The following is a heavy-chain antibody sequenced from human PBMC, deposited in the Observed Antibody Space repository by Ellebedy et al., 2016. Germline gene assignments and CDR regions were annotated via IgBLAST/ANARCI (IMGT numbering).Heavy chain of an antibody. Sequence: GGSLRLXXAASGFTFSSYGMHWVRQAPGKGLEWVAVISHNANNVNYADSVRGRFTISRDNSKSTLYLQMNSLGAEDTAVYYCAKDMKWNAFDVWGQGTMVTVSS. CDR1: GFTFSSYG. J-gene: IGHJ3*01. D-gene: IGHD1-26*01. CDR3: AKDMKWNAFDV. V-gene: IGHV3-30*18. CDR2: ISHNANNV.